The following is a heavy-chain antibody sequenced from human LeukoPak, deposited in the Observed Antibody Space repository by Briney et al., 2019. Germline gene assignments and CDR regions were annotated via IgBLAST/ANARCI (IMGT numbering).Heavy chain of an antibody. D-gene: IGHD3-9*01. J-gene: IGHJ5*02. Sequence: ASVKVSCKASGYTFTSYAMNWVRQAPGQGLEWMGWINTNTGNPTYAQGFTGRFVFSLDTSVSTAYLQIGSLKAEDTAVYYCARDDPYYDILTARSWSWFDPWGQGTLVTVSS. CDR2: INTNTGNP. V-gene: IGHV7-4-1*01. CDR3: ARDDPYYDILTARSWSWFDP. CDR1: GYTFTSYA.